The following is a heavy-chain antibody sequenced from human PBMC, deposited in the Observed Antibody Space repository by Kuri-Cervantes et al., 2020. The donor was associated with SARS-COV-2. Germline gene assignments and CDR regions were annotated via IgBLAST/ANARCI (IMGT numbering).Heavy chain of an antibody. D-gene: IGHD5-12*01. CDR2: ISGSGGST. CDR3: ARTLGAANDIVATITTGGFDY. V-gene: IGHV3-64*04. J-gene: IGHJ4*02. CDR1: GFTFSSYA. Sequence: GGSLRLSCAASGFTFSSYAMHWVRQAPGKGLEYVSAISGSGGSTYYADSVKGRFTISRDNSKNTLYLQMNSLRAEDTAVYYCARTLGAANDIVATITTGGFDYWGQGTLVTVSS.